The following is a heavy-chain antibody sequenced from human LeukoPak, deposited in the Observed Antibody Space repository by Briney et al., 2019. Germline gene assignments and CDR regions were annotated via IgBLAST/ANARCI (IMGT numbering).Heavy chain of an antibody. CDR2: IYYSGST. CDR3: ARVAIFGRNFDY. Sequence: PSETLSLTCTVSGGSISSYYWSWIRQPPGKGLEWIGYIYYSGSTNYNPSLKSQVTISVDTSKNQFSLKLSSVTAADTAVYYCARVAIFGRNFDYWGQGTLVTVFS. D-gene: IGHD3-3*01. V-gene: IGHV4-59*01. CDR1: GGSISSYY. J-gene: IGHJ4*02.